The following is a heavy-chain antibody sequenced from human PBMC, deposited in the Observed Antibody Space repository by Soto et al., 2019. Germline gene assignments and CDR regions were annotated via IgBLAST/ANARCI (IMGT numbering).Heavy chain of an antibody. D-gene: IGHD6-13*01. J-gene: IGHJ4*02. CDR2: INHSGST. Sequence: ETLSLTCAVYGGSFSGYYWSWIRQPPGKGLEWIGEINHSGSTNYNPSLKSRVTISVDTSKNQFSLKLSSVTAADTAVYYCARGESWPHLPAEYWGQGTLVTVSS. CDR1: GGSFSGYY. V-gene: IGHV4-34*01. CDR3: ARGESWPHLPAEY.